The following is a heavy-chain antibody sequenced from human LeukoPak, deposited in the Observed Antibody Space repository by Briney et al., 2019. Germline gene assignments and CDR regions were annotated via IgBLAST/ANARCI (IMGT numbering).Heavy chain of an antibody. D-gene: IGHD2-2*02. V-gene: IGHV5-51*01. Sequence: GESLKISCKGSGYSFTSYWIGWVRQMPEKGLEWMGIIYPGDFDTRYSPSFQGQVTISADKSISTAYLQWSSLKASDTAMYFCARGGSNRYCSSTSCYTEGVYFDCWGQGTLVTVSS. CDR2: IYPGDFDT. CDR1: GYSFTSYW. J-gene: IGHJ4*02. CDR3: ARGGSNRYCSSTSCYTEGVYFDC.